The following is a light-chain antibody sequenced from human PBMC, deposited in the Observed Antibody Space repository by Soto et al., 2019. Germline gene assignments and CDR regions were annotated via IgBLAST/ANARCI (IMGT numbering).Light chain of an antibody. V-gene: IGLV2-14*01. CDR3: SSYANFNTLG. CDR1: SSDVGGYNY. CDR2: DVS. J-gene: IGLJ1*01. Sequence: QSVLTQPASVSGSPGQPIAISCTRTSSDVGGYNYVSWYQQHPGKAPKLMIYDVSNRPSGVSNRFSGSKSGNTASLTISGLQSEDEGDYYCSSYANFNTLGFGTGTKVTVL.